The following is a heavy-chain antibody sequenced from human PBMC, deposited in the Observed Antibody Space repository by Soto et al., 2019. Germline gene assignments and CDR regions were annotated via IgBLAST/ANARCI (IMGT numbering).Heavy chain of an antibody. J-gene: IGHJ4*02. CDR1: GFTFSSYA. D-gene: IGHD2-8*01. V-gene: IGHV3-30-3*01. CDR2: ISYDGSNK. Sequence: GGSLRLSCAASGFTFSSYAMHWVRQAPGKGLEWVAVISYDGSNKYYADSVKGRFTISRDNSKNTLYLQMNSLRAEDTAVYYCARDSQRFQLGVSYFDYWGQGTLVTVSS. CDR3: ARDSQRFQLGVSYFDY.